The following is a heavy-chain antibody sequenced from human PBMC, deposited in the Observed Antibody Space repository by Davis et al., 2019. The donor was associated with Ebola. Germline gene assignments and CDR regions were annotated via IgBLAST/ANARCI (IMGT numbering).Heavy chain of an antibody. V-gene: IGHV1-24*01. D-gene: IGHD2-2*02. CDR3: ARDRGYCSSTSCYNDAFDI. CDR1: GYTLTELS. Sequence: ASVKVSCKVSGYTLTELSMHWVRQAPGKGLEWMGGFDPEDGETIYAQKFQGRVTMTRDTSTSTVYMELSSLRSEDTAVYYCARDRGYCSSTSCYNDAFDIWGQGTMVTVSS. CDR2: FDPEDGET. J-gene: IGHJ3*02.